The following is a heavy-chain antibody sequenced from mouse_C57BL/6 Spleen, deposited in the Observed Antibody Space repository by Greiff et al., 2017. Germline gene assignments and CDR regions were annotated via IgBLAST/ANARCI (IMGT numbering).Heavy chain of an antibody. CDR2: IRNKANNHAT. CDR3: TNAGSYWYFDV. Sequence: EVQRVESGGGLVQPGGSMKLSCAASGFTFSDAWMDWVRQSPEKGLEWVAEIRNKANNHATYYAESVKGRFTISRDDSKSSVYLQMNSLRAEDTGIYYCTNAGSYWYFDVWGTGTTVTVSS. V-gene: IGHV6-6*01. D-gene: IGHD4-1*01. J-gene: IGHJ1*03. CDR1: GFTFSDAW.